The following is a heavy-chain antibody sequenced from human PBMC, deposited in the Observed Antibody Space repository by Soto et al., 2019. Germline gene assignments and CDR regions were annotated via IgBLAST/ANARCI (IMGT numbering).Heavy chain of an antibody. V-gene: IGHV4-31*03. CDR1: GGSISSGGYY. CDR3: ARGRRRAAAGKDYYYYYYMDV. J-gene: IGHJ6*03. D-gene: IGHD6-13*01. Sequence: SETLSLTCTVSGGSISSGGYYWSWIRQHPGKGLEWIGYIYYSGSTYYNPSLKSRVTISVDTSKNQFSLKLSSVTAADTAVYYCARGRRRAAAGKDYYYYYYMDVWGKGTTVTVSS. CDR2: IYYSGST.